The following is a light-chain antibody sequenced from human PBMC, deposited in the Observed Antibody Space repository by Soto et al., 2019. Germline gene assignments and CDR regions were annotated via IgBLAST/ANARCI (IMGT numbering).Light chain of an antibody. Sequence: QSALTQPASVSGSHGQSITISCTGTSSDVGGYNYVSWYQQHPGKAPKLMIYEVSNRSSGVSNRFSGSKSGNTASLTISGLQAEDEADYYCSSYTSSSTVFGGGTKLTVL. V-gene: IGLV2-14*01. J-gene: IGLJ3*02. CDR2: EVS. CDR1: SSDVGGYNY. CDR3: SSYTSSSTV.